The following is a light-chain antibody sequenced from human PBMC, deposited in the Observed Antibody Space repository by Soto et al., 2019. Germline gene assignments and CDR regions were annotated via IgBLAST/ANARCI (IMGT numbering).Light chain of an antibody. CDR3: QQYNSSPPWT. Sequence: DILMTQSPSTLSASVGDRVTITCRASQSISSWLAWYQQKPGKAPKLLIYKASSLESGVPSRFSGSGSGTEFTLTISSLQPDDFATYYCQQYNSSPPWTFGQGTKVEIK. CDR1: QSISSW. V-gene: IGKV1-5*03. CDR2: KAS. J-gene: IGKJ1*01.